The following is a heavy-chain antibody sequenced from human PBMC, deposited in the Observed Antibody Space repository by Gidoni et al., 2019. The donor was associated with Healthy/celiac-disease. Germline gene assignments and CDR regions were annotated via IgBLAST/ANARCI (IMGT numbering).Heavy chain of an antibody. D-gene: IGHD3-22*01. CDR2: IYTSGST. J-gene: IGHJ4*02. CDR1: GGSISSYY. V-gene: IGHV4-4*07. Sequence: QVQLQESGPGLVKPSETLSLTCTVSGGSISSYYWSWIRQPAGKGLEWIGRIYTSGSTNYNPSLKSRVTMSVDTSKNQFSLKLSSVTAADTAVYYCARDHYYYDNQGPQFDYWGQGTLVTVSS. CDR3: ARDHYYYDNQGPQFDY.